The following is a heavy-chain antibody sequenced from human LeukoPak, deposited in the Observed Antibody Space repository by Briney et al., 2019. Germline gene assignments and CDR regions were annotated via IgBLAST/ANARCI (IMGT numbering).Heavy chain of an antibody. CDR1: GFSLSTGGVG. V-gene: IGHV2-5*01. J-gene: IGHJ4*02. D-gene: IGHD3-16*01. CDR2: ISWHDYK. Sequence: SGPTLVKPTQTLTLTCTFSGFSLSTGGVGMGWLRHPPVKALEWLALISWHDYKRYSPSLETTLTITKDTPNNPVVLTFTNMDSVDTATYYCAHTPNGYTYWGQGTLVTVSS. CDR3: AHTPNGYTY.